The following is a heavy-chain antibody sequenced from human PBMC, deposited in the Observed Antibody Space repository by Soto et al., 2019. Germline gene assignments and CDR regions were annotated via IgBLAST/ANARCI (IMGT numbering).Heavy chain of an antibody. CDR3: ASKEAFSSRSLYYSGLYV. J-gene: IGHJ6*02. CDR2: IYRPGTA. CDR1: GGSISIGGYY. D-gene: IGHD3-3*01. Sequence: QMQLQESGAGLVKPSQTLSLICTVSGGSISIGGYYWSWIRHHPGKGLKWIGYIYRPGTAYYNTSLMSRGGVSWDTSKNPFCLKVSSVTVADTAVYYCASKEAFSSRSLYYSGLYVWGQGPSVTFSS. V-gene: IGHV4-31*03.